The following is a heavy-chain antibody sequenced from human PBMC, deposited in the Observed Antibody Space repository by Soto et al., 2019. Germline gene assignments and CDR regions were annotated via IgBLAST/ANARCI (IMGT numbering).Heavy chain of an antibody. CDR2: IVVGSGNT. D-gene: IGHD3-3*01. V-gene: IGHV1-58*02. J-gene: IGHJ4*02. CDR3: AADQNYDFWSGYSLHFDY. CDR1: GFTFTSSA. Sequence: SVKVSCKASGFTFTSSAMQWVRQARGQRLEWIGWIVVGSGNTNYAQKFQERVTITRDMSTSTAYMELSSLRSEDTAVYYCAADQNYDFWSGYSLHFDYWGQGTLVTVSS.